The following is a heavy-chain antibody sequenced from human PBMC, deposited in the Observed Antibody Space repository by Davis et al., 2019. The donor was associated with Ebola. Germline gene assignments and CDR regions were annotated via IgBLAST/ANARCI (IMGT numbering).Heavy chain of an antibody. D-gene: IGHD2/OR15-2a*01. J-gene: IGHJ4*02. Sequence: SEPLSSTFSVLGAPVKSHYWSWIRQPPGKGLEWIGYFFYSGNTNNNPSLMRRATISVDTSTNQVSLKLKSVTTADTAVYYCAVLAGYWGQGTLVTASS. V-gene: IGHV4-59*02. CDR2: FFYSGNT. CDR1: GAPVKSHY. CDR3: AVLAGY.